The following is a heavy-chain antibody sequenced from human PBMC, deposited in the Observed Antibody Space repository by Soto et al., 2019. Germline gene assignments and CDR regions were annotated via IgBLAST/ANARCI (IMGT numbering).Heavy chain of an antibody. Sequence: GESLKISCAASGLDFSSEVMCWVRQAPGKGLEWVSSISGGGRTIYHADSMRGRFAISRDNSKNSLYLQLNNLRVDDTAVYYCAKVGPSYCYGMDVWGQGTTVTVSS. V-gene: IGHV3-23*01. D-gene: IGHD1-26*01. CDR2: ISGGGRTI. CDR3: AKVGPSYCYGMDV. CDR1: GLDFSSEV. J-gene: IGHJ6*02.